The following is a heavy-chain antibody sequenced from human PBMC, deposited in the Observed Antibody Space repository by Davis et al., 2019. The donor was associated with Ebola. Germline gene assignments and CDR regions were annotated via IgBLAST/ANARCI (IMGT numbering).Heavy chain of an antibody. J-gene: IGHJ4*02. D-gene: IGHD2-15*01. V-gene: IGHV4-34*01. CDR3: ARGGCSGGSCYSPDY. CDR2: INHSGST. Sequence: MPSETLSLTCAVYGGSFSGYYWSWIRQPPGKGLEWIGEINHSGSTNYNPSLKSRVTISVDTSKNQFSLKLSSVTAADTAVYYCARGGCSGGSCYSPDYWGQGTLVTVSS. CDR1: GGSFSGYY.